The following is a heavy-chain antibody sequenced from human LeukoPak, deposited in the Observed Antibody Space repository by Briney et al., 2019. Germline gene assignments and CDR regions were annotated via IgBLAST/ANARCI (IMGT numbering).Heavy chain of an antibody. Sequence: ASVKVSCKASGYTFTGSYMHWVRQAPGQGLEWMGWINPNSGGTNYAQKFQGRVTMTRDTSISTAYMELSRLRSDDTAVYYCARESPTVVGAFDYWGQGTLVTVSS. CDR1: GYTFTGSY. V-gene: IGHV1-2*02. D-gene: IGHD4-23*01. CDR2: INPNSGGT. CDR3: ARESPTVVGAFDY. J-gene: IGHJ4*02.